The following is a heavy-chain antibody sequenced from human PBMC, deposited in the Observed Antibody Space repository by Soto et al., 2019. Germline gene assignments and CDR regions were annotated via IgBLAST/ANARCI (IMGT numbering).Heavy chain of an antibody. CDR2: IWYDGSNK. V-gene: IGHV3-33*01. J-gene: IGHJ5*02. Sequence: QVQLVESGGGVVQPGRSLRLSCAASGFTFSSYGMHWVRQAPGKGLEWVAVIWYDGSNKYYEDSVKGRFTISRDNSKNTLYLQMNSLRAEDTAVYYCARDPSYGGNSDWFDPCVQGTLVTVSS. D-gene: IGHD4-17*01. CDR3: ARDPSYGGNSDWFDP. CDR1: GFTFSSYG.